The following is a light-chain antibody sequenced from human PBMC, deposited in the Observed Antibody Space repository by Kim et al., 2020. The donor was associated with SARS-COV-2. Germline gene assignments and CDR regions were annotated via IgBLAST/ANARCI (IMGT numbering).Light chain of an antibody. J-gene: IGLJ1*01. V-gene: IGLV3-9*01. CDR1: NIGGKN. CDR3: QVWDSSSTYV. CDR2: RDT. Sequence: ALGQTATITGAGNNIGGKNVHWYQQKPGQAPVVVIYRDTDRPSWIPERFSGSNSGNTATLTISRAQAGDEADYYCQVWDSSSTYVFGTGTKVTVL.